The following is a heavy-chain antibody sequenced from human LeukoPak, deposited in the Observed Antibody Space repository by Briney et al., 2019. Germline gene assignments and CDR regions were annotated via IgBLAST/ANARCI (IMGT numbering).Heavy chain of an antibody. D-gene: IGHD2-2*01. J-gene: IGHJ1*01. V-gene: IGHV3-15*01. CDR1: GFTFSYAW. Sequence: PGGSLRLSCAASGFTFSYAWISWVRQAPGKGLEWVGRIKSKTDGGTTDYGAIVKGRFTISRDDSKNTLYLQMNSLKTEDTGVYYCTTVGYQLPNEYLQHWGQGTLVTVSS. CDR3: TTVGYQLPNEYLQH. CDR2: IKSKTDGGTT.